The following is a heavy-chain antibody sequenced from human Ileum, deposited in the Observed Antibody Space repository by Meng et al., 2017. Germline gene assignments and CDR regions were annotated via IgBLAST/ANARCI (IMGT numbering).Heavy chain of an antibody. CDR2: IFHGGTT. J-gene: IGHJ4*02. CDR1: GDSISSGNW. Sequence: VTPQELSPRMVKPSGTFSLTGAVSGDSISSGNWWNWVRQSPGKGLEWIGEIFHGGTTNYNPSLKNRVTLLMDKSKNQFSLQLTSVTAADTAVFYCARGIGDIRVGFDYWGQGILVTVSS. CDR3: ARGIGDIRVGFDY. D-gene: IGHD5-12*01. V-gene: IGHV4-4*02.